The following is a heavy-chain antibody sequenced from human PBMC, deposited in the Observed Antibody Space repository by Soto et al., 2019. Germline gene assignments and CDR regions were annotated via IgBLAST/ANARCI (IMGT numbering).Heavy chain of an antibody. CDR3: ARVGDSGNFWYFDL. CDR1: GFTFTTYS. Sequence: PGGSLRLSCAASGFTFTTYSMTWVRHAPGKGLEWVSYISSSSSTIYYADSVKGRFTISRDNAKNSLYLQMSSLRDEDTAVYYCARVGDSGNFWYFDLWGRGTLVTVSS. J-gene: IGHJ2*01. D-gene: IGHD1-26*01. CDR2: ISSSSSTI. V-gene: IGHV3-48*02.